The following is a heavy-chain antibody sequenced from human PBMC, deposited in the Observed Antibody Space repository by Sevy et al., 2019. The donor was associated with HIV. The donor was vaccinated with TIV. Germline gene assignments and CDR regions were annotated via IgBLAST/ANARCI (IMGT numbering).Heavy chain of an antibody. J-gene: IGHJ1*01. CDR3: ARDRGVTMVPQR. Sequence: ASVKVSCKASGYIFTSYYMHWVRQAPGQGLEWLGIINPNGGSTSYAQKFQGRVTMTRDTSTSTVYMELSSLRSEATAVYYCARDRGVTMVPQRWGQGTLVTVSS. CDR1: GYIFTSYY. D-gene: IGHD3-10*01. CDR2: INPNGGST. V-gene: IGHV1-46*03.